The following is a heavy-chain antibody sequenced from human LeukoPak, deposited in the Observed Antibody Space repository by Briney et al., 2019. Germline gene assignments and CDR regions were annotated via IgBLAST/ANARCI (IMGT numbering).Heavy chain of an antibody. CDR3: ARQSWSPNWFDP. CDR2: VYYSGTT. D-gene: IGHD1-26*01. V-gene: IGHV4-59*08. CDR1: GGSISTYY. Sequence: PSETLSLTCTVSGGSISTYYWGWIRQPPGKGLEWIGYVYYSGTTNYNPSLKSRVTISVDTSKNQFSLKLSSVTAADTAVYYCARQSWSPNWFDPWGQGTLVTVSS. J-gene: IGHJ5*02.